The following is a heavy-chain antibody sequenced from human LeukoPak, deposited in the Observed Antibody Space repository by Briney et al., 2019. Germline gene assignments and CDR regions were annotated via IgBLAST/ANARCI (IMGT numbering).Heavy chain of an antibody. CDR3: ARSPSYYDFWSGPNYYYMDV. CDR1: GGTFSSYA. V-gene: IGHV1-69*04. J-gene: IGHJ6*03. Sequence: SVKVSCKASGGTFSSYAISWVRQAPGQGLEWMGRIIPILGIANYAQKFQGRVTITADKSTGTAYMEPSSLRSEDTAVYYCARSPSYYDFWSGPNYYYMDVWGKGTTVTVSS. CDR2: IIPILGIA. D-gene: IGHD3-3*01.